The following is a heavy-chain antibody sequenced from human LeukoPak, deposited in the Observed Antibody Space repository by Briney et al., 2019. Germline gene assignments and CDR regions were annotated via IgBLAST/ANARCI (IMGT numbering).Heavy chain of an antibody. CDR2: INYSGTT. Sequence: PSETLSLTCTVSGGSISSYYWSWIRQPPGKGLEWIGYINYSGTTNYNPSLKSRVTISVDTSKNQFSLKLSSVTAADTAVYYCARDHPPIDYWGQGTLVTVSS. V-gene: IGHV4-59*12. J-gene: IGHJ4*02. CDR1: GGSISSYY. CDR3: ARDHPPIDY.